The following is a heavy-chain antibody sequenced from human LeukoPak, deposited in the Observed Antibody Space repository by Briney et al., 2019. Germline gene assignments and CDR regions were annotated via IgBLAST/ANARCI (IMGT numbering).Heavy chain of an antibody. V-gene: IGHV3-30*02. CDR3: AKGNYESKDTASYASDI. CDR2: IRNDASNK. D-gene: IGHD1-7*01. CDR1: GFTLSYYG. J-gene: IGHJ3*02. Sequence: GGSLRLSLATSGFTLSYYGIHLVRQAPGKGLEWVAFIRNDASNKYYADSVKGRFTISRDNSKNTLYVQMNSLRAEETAVYYCAKGNYESKDTASYASDIWGQGTMVTVSS.